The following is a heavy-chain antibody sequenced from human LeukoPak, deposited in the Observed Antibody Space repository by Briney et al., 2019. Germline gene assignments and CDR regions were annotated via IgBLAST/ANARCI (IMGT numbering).Heavy chain of an antibody. CDR2: INRDGTEK. CDR3: VRGDWYFEA. V-gene: IGHV3-7*04. Sequence: GGSLRLSCATSGFNFSDSRMTWVREAPGKGLQWVANINRDGTEKHFLDSVEGRFIISRDNAKKSLYLQMSSLRPQDTAVYFCVRGDWYFEAWGQGTLVTVSS. CDR1: GFNFSDSR. D-gene: IGHD2-21*01. J-gene: IGHJ4*02.